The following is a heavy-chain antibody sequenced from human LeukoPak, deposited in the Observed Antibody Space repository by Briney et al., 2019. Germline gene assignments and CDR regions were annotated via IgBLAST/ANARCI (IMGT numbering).Heavy chain of an antibody. V-gene: IGHV3-30-3*01. D-gene: IGHD2-15*01. CDR3: AKGYCSGGSCYWGDY. Sequence: GGSLRLSCAASGFTFSSYAMHWVRQAPGKGLEWVAVISYDGSNKYYADSVKGRFTISRDNSKNTLYLQMNSLRPEDTAVYYCAKGYCSGGSCYWGDYWGQGTLVTVSS. J-gene: IGHJ4*02. CDR1: GFTFSSYA. CDR2: ISYDGSNK.